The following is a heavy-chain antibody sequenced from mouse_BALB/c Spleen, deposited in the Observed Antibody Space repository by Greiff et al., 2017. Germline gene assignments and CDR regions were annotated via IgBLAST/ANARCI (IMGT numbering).Heavy chain of an antibody. CDR3: ARGGSLDY. CDR2: IYPGSGNT. V-gene: IGHV1-77*01. Sequence: QVQLQQSGAELARPGASVKLSCKASGYTFTDDYINWVKQRTGQGLEWIGEIYPGSGNTYYNEKFKGKATLTADKSSSTAYMQLSSLTSEDSAVYFCARGGSLDYWGQGTTLTVSS. CDR1: GYTFTDDY. J-gene: IGHJ2*01.